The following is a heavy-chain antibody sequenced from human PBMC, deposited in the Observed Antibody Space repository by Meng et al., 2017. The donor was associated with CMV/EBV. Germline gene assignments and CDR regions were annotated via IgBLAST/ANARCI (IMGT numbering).Heavy chain of an antibody. CDR1: GFSLSTIGVG. V-gene: IGHV2-5*02. D-gene: IGHD6-13*01. J-gene: IGHJ5*02. CDR3: AHKGRRMAAAGINWFDP. CDR2: IYWDDDK. Sequence: ITLKELEPSVVKPTQTLPLPCTFSGFSLSTIGVGVGWIRQPPGKALEWLALIYWDDDKRYSPSLKSRLTITKDPSKNQVVLTMTNMDPVDTATYYCAHKGRRMAAAGINWFDPWGQGTLVTVSS.